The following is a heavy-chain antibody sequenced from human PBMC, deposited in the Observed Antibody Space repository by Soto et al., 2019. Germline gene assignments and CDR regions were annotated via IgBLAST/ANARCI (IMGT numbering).Heavy chain of an antibody. D-gene: IGHD4-4*01. Sequence: QVQLVESGGGVVQPGRSLRLSCAASGFTFSSYGMHWVRQAPGKGLEWVAVIWYDGSNKYYVDSVKGRFTISRDNSKNRLYLQMNSLRAEDTAVYYCARDTTTDPYYFDYWGQGTLVTVSS. V-gene: IGHV3-33*08. J-gene: IGHJ4*02. CDR1: GFTFSSYG. CDR2: IWYDGSNK. CDR3: ARDTTTDPYYFDY.